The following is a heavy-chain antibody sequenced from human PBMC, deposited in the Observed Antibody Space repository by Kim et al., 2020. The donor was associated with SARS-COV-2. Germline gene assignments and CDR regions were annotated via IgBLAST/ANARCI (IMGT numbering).Heavy chain of an antibody. V-gene: IGHV5-10-1*01. D-gene: IGHD3-22*01. CDR3: ARLRYYDSRARGMDV. J-gene: IGHJ6*02. Sequence: PSFQGHVTISADKSSSTAYLQWSSLKSSDTAMYYCARLRYYDSRARGMDVWGQGTTVTVSS.